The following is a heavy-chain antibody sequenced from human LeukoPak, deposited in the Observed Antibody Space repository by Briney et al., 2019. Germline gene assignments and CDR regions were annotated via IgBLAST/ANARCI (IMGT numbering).Heavy chain of an antibody. CDR3: EQGRAVAGTFSWFGP. V-gene: IGHV3-74*01. J-gene: IGHJ5*02. CDR2: INSDGRST. CDR1: VFTLCVYC. D-gene: IGHD6-19*01. Sequence: GGTLRLSCALSVFTLCVYCMHCVRDAPRGGVVGVSLINSDGRSTRYADSVRGRFPISRDNAKHTLYLQMHRVRGEDSAVYYCEQGRAVAGTFSWFGPWGQGTLGNVS.